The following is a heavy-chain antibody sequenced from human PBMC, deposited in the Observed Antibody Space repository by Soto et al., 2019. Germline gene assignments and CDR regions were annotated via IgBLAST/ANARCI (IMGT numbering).Heavy chain of an antibody. D-gene: IGHD3-22*01. J-gene: IGHJ4*02. Sequence: QLQLQESGPGLVKPSETLSLTCTVSGGSISSSSYYWGWIRQPPGKGLEWIGSIYYSGSTYYNPSLKSRVTISVDTSKNQFSLKLSSVTAADTAVYYCARHQDYYDSSSLFDYWGQGTLVTVSS. CDR1: GGSISSSSYY. CDR2: IYYSGST. CDR3: ARHQDYYDSSSLFDY. V-gene: IGHV4-39*01.